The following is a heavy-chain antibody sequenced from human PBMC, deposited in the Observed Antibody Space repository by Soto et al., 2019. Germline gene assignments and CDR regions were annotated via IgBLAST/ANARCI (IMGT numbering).Heavy chain of an antibody. D-gene: IGHD2-15*01. CDR3: ASQVYCSGGSCYWDYYYYMDV. Sequence: SETLSLTCTASGGSISSSSYYWGWIRQPPGKGLEWIGSIYYSGSTYYNPSLKSRVTMSVDTSKNQFSLKLSSVTAADTAVYYCASQVYCSGGSCYWDYYYYMDVWGKGTTVTV. V-gene: IGHV4-39*01. CDR2: IYYSGST. J-gene: IGHJ6*03. CDR1: GGSISSSSYY.